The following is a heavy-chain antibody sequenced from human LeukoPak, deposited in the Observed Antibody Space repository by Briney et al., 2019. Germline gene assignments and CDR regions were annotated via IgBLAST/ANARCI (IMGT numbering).Heavy chain of an antibody. J-gene: IGHJ6*03. V-gene: IGHV1-8*01. D-gene: IGHD3-10*01. Sequence: ASVKVSCKASGYAFTSYDINWVRQATGQGLEWMGWMNPNSGNTGYAQKFQGRVTMTRNTSISTAYMELSSLRSEDTAVYYCARVRARRGVIYYMDVWGKGTTVTISS. CDR1: GYAFTSYD. CDR2: MNPNSGNT. CDR3: ARVRARRGVIYYMDV.